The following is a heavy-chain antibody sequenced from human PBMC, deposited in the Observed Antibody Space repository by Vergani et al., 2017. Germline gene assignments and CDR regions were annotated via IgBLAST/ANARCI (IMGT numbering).Heavy chain of an antibody. D-gene: IGHD3-3*01. J-gene: IGHJ6*02. CDR1: GFTFSSYG. CDR2: ISYDGSNK. V-gene: IGHV3-30*18. CDR3: AKDLRSDFWSAAYYYYGMDV. Sequence: QVQLVESGGGVVQPGRSLRLSCAASGFTFSSYGMHWVRQAPGKGLEWVAVISYDGSNKYYADSVKGRFTISRDNSKNTLYLQMNSLRAEDTAVYYCAKDLRSDFWSAAYYYYGMDVWGQGTTVTVSS.